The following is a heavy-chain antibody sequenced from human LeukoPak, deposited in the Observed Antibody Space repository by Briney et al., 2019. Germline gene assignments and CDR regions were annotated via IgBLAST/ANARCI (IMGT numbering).Heavy chain of an antibody. CDR2: INHSGST. D-gene: IGHD1-1*01. CDR1: GGSFSGYY. V-gene: IGHV4-34*01. CDR3: AREGTTPPLGDYYYGMDV. Sequence: SETLSLTCAVYGGSFSGYYWSWIRQPPGKGLEWLGEINHSGSTNYNPSLKSRVTISVDTSKNQFSLKLSSVTAADTAVYYCAREGTTPPLGDYYYGMDVWGQGTTVTVSS. J-gene: IGHJ6*02.